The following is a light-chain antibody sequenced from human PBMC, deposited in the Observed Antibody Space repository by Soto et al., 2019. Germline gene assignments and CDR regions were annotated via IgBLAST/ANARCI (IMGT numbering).Light chain of an antibody. CDR1: SSDVGAYNY. CDR2: EVS. CDR3: SSLTSTSTLWV. J-gene: IGLJ3*02. Sequence: QSVLTQPASVSGSPGQSITISCTGNSSDVGAYNYVSWYQHHPGKAPKIIIYEVSNRPSGVSNRFSGSKSGNTASLTISGLQTEDEADYYCSSLTSTSTLWVFGGGSQLTVL. V-gene: IGLV2-14*01.